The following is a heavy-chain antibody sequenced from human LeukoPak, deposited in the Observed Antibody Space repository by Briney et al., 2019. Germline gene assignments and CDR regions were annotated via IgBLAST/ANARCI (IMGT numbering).Heavy chain of an antibody. CDR1: GGSISSYY. D-gene: IGHD6-13*01. CDR3: ARGRGSSWYYFDS. V-gene: IGHV4-4*07. CDR2: IYASGNT. J-gene: IGHJ4*02. Sequence: PSATLSLTCTVSGGSISSYYWSWVRQPAGKGLEWVGRIYASGNTNYNPSLKGRVTMIVDTSKNQFSLNLSSVTAADTAVYYCARGRGSSWYYFDSWGQGTLVTVSS.